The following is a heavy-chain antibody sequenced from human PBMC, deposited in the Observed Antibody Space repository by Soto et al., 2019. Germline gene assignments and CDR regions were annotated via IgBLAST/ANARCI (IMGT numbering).Heavy chain of an antibody. CDR2: ISGSGGST. D-gene: IGHD3-3*01. CDR3: AKGGVGYYDFWSGYYRDDYYYYMDV. CDR1: GFTFSSYA. Sequence: EVQLLESGGGLVQPGGSLRLSCAASGFTFSSYAMSWVRQAPGKGLEWVSAISGSGGSTYYADSVKGRFTISRDNSKNTLYLQMNSLSAEDTAVYYCAKGGVGYYDFWSGYYRDDYYYYMDVWGKGTTVTVSS. V-gene: IGHV3-23*01. J-gene: IGHJ6*03.